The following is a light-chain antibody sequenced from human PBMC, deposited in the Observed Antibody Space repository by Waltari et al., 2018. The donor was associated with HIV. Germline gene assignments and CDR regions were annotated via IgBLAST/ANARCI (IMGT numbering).Light chain of an antibody. J-gene: IGKJ2*01. CDR2: GAS. CDR1: QSVSTN. Sequence: VMTQSPATLSVSPGERATLSCRASQSVSTNLAWYQQKPGQAPRLLIYGASTRATGLPARFSGRGSGTEFTLTISSLQSEDFAVYYCQQYNNWPPNTFGQGTKLEIK. CDR3: QQYNNWPPNT. V-gene: IGKV3-15*01.